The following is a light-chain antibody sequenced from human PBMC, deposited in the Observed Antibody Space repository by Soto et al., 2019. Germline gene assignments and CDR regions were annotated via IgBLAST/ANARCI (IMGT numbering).Light chain of an antibody. CDR2: DVS. J-gene: IGLJ1*01. Sequence: QSALTQPASVSGSPGQSITISCTGTANDVGGSLYVSWYQQHPGKAPKVVIYDVSYRPSGVSYRFSGSKSGNTASLTISGLQAEDEADYYCTSFTTGSSPDVFGTGTKVTVL. V-gene: IGLV2-14*01. CDR3: TSFTTGSSPDV. CDR1: ANDVGGSLY.